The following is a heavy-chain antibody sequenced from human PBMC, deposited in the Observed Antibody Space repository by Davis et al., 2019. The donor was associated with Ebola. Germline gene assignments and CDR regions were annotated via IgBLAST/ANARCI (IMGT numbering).Heavy chain of an antibody. CDR1: GYTFTGYY. D-gene: IGHD2-2*01. V-gene: IGHV1-2*02. Sequence: ASVKVSCKASGYTFTGYYMHWVRQAPGQGLEWMGWINPNSGGTNYAQKFQGRVTMTRDTSISTAYMELSRLRSDDTAVYYCARPPYCSSTSCYLDPWGQGTLVTVSS. CDR2: INPNSGGT. CDR3: ARPPYCSSTSCYLDP. J-gene: IGHJ5*02.